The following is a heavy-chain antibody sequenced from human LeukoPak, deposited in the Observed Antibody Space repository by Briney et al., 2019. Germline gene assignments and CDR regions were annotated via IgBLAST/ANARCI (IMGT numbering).Heavy chain of an antibody. CDR2: ISWNSGSI. J-gene: IGHJ4*02. CDR3: AKDLGYCSSTSCSYFDY. D-gene: IGHD2-2*01. V-gene: IGHV3-9*01. CDR1: GFTFDDYA. Sequence: PGRSLRLSCAASGFTFDDYAMHWVRQAPGKGLEWVSGISWNSGSIGYADSVKGRFTISRDNAKNSLYLQMNSLRAEDTALYYCAKDLGYCSSTSCSYFDYWGQGTLVTVSS.